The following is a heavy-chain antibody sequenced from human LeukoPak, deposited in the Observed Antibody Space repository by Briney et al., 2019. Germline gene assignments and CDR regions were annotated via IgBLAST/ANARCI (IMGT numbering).Heavy chain of an antibody. D-gene: IGHD5-24*01. CDR3: TRTFLSGDGYKVGYFDY. Sequence: PGGSLRPSCAASGLTVSSNYMSWVRQAPGKGLEWVPLIYSSGSTYYADSVKGRFTISRDNSKNTLFLQMNSLTAEDTAMYYCTRTFLSGDGYKVGYFDYWGQGTLVTVSS. CDR2: IYSSGST. J-gene: IGHJ4*02. V-gene: IGHV3-53*01. CDR1: GLTVSSNY.